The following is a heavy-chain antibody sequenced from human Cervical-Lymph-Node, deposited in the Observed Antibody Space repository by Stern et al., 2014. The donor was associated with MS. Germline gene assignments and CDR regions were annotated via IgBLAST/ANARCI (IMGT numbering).Heavy chain of an antibody. V-gene: IGHV1-18*01. D-gene: IGHD1-26*01. Sequence: QVQLVESGAEVEKPGASVRLSCKASGYTFSSYGITWVRQAPGHGPEWVGCISGRNGNTTFAERFQGRLTMTTHTSTRTAYMELRSRRYGDASVYFCARDPGGYFLGMGVWGQGAPVP. CDR3: ARDPGGYFLGMGV. CDR2: ISGRNGNT. J-gene: IGHJ6*02. CDR1: GYTFSSYG.